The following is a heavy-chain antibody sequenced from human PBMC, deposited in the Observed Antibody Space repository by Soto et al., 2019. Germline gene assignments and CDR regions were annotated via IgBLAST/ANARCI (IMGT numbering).Heavy chain of an antibody. J-gene: IGHJ4*02. Sequence: EVQLLESGGGLQQPGGSLRLSCAASGFTFSSYAMGWVRQAPGKGLEWVSSISSGGTRIYYADSVRGRFTISRDNSKSTLYLQMNSLRAEDAAVFYCAKAPHASDYAGRGFDFWGQGPLVNVSS. CDR2: ISSGGTRI. D-gene: IGHD5-12*01. CDR1: GFTFSSYA. CDR3: AKAPHASDYAGRGFDF. V-gene: IGHV3-23*01.